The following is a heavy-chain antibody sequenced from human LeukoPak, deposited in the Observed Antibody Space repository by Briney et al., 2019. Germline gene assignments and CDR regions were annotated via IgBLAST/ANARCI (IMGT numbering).Heavy chain of an antibody. CDR2: IYPGDSDT. V-gene: IGHV5-51*01. Sequence: GESLKISCKGSGYSFTSYWIGWVRQMPGKGLEWMGIIYPGDSDTRYSPSFQGQVTISADKSISTAYLQWSSLEASDTAMYYCARRCTYYYDSSGYYIDAGMDVWGQGTTVTVSS. CDR3: ARRCTYYYDSSGYYIDAGMDV. J-gene: IGHJ6*02. CDR1: GYSFTSYW. D-gene: IGHD3-22*01.